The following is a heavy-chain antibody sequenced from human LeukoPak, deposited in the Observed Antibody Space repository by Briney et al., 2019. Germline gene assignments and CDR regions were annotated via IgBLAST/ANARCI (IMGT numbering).Heavy chain of an antibody. CDR3: ARGRYRDSSGYYGAFDI. D-gene: IGHD3-22*01. J-gene: IGHJ3*02. CDR2: IIPIFGTA. CDR1: GGTFSSYA. Sequence: EASVKVSCKASGGTFSSYAISWVRQAPGQGLEWMGGIIPIFGTANYAQKFQGRVTITADESTSTAYMELSSLRSEDTAMYYCARGRYRDSSGYYGAFDIWGQGTMVTVSS. V-gene: IGHV1-69*13.